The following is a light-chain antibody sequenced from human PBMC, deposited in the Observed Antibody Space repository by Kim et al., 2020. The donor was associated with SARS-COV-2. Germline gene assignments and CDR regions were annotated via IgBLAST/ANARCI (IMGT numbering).Light chain of an antibody. CDR2: NNN. CDR1: SSSIGSNI. CDR3: AAWDDSLNGPV. V-gene: IGLV1-44*01. J-gene: IGLJ3*02. Sequence: ELTQPPSASGTPGQSVTISCSGSSSSIGSNIVNWYQQLPGTAPKLLIYNNNQRPSGVPDRFSGSKSGTSASLAISGLQSEDEADYFCAAWDDSLNGPVFGGGTQLTVL.